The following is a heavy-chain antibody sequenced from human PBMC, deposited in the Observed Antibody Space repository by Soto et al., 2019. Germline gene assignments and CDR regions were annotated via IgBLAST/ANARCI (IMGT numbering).Heavy chain of an antibody. D-gene: IGHD6-6*01. CDR1: GFTLSGYA. CDR2: ISSNGVGT. J-gene: IGHJ6*03. CDR3: ARRARPDFYYMDV. Sequence: EVQLAESGGGLAQPGGSLRLSCAASGFTLSGYAMDWVRQAPGKGLEYVSGISSNGVGTYYANSVQGRFTISRDNSKNPVYLQMGSLRPEDRAVYYCARRARPDFYYMDVWGKGTTVTVSS. V-gene: IGHV3-64*01.